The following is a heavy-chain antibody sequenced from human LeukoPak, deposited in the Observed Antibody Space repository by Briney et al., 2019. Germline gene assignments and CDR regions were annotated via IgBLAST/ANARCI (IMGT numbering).Heavy chain of an antibody. J-gene: IGHJ4*02. Sequence: GGSLRLSCAASGFTFSSYAMHWVRQAPGKGLEWVAVISYDGSNKYYADSVKGRFTISRDNSKNTLYLQMNSPRAEDTAVYYCARPDEGYFDYWGQGTLVTVSS. CDR3: ARPDEGYFDY. CDR1: GFTFSSYA. V-gene: IGHV3-30-3*01. CDR2: ISYDGSNK.